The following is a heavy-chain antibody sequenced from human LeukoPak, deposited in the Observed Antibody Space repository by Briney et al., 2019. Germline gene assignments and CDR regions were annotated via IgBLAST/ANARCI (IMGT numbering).Heavy chain of an antibody. J-gene: IGHJ1*01. CDR3: AKDTRYYDSSGYSKTAEYFQH. V-gene: IGHV3-30*18. CDR1: GFTFSRHG. Sequence: GGSLRLSCAPSGFTFSRHGMHWVRQAPGKGLEWVAIISNDGSRKYYAHSVEGRFTISRDNSKNTLYLQMDSLRAEDTAVYYCAKDTRYYDSSGYSKTAEYFQHWGQGTLVTVSS. CDR2: ISNDGSRK. D-gene: IGHD3-22*01.